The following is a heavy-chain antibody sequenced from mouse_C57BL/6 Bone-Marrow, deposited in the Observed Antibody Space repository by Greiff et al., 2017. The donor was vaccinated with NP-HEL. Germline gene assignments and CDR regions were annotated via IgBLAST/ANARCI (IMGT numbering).Heavy chain of an antibody. V-gene: IGHV2-2*01. J-gene: IGHJ3*01. CDR2: IWSGGST. Sequence: VQLQQSGPGLVQPSQRLSIPCTVSGFSLTSYGVHWVRQSPGKGLEWLGVIWSGGSTDYHAAFIASLSISKDNSKSQVFFTMNSLQADDTAIYYCARNGRLGRRFAYWGQGTLVTVSA. CDR1: GFSLTSYG. D-gene: IGHD4-1*01. CDR3: ARNGRLGRRFAY.